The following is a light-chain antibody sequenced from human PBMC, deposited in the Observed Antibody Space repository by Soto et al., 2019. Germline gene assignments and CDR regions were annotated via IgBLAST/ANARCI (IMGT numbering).Light chain of an antibody. J-gene: IGKJ4*01. CDR3: QQRTSWPLT. CDR2: DAS. V-gene: IGKV3-11*01. CDR1: QSVNKF. Sequence: EIVLTQSPATLSLSPGERATLSCRASQSVNKFLAWYQQKPGQAPRLLIYDASNRATGIPPRFSGSGSGTDFTLTISSLDPEDFAVYYCQQRTSWPLTFGGGTMVEIK.